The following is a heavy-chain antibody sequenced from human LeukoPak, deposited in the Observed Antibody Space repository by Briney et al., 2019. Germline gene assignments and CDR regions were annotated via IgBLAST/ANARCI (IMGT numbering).Heavy chain of an antibody. J-gene: IGHJ4*02. CDR1: GVTFSSYA. Sequence: GGSLRLSCAASGVTFSSYAMSWVRQAPGKGLEWLGRIKSKTDGGTADYPAPVKGRFTISRDDSKNTLYLQMNSLTTEDTAVYYCTTQADYWGQGTLVTVSS. CDR3: TTQADY. CDR2: IKSKTDGGTA. V-gene: IGHV3-15*01.